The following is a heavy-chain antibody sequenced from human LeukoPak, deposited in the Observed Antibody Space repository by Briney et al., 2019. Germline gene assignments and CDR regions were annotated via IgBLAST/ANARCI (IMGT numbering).Heavy chain of an antibody. CDR1: GGSFSGYY. D-gene: IGHD3-16*01. CDR3: ARGHRAGLRKEKDY. CDR2: INHSGST. J-gene: IGHJ4*02. V-gene: IGHV4-34*01. Sequence: SETLSLTCAVYGGSFSGYYWSWIRQPPGKGLEWIGEINHSGSTNYNPSLKSRVTISVDTSKNQFSLKLSSVTAADTAVYYCARGHRAGLRKEKDYWGQGTLVTVSS.